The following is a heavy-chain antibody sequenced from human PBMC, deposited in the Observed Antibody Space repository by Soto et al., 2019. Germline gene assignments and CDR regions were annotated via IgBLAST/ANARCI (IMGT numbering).Heavy chain of an antibody. J-gene: IGHJ4*02. CDR2: IRSKANSYAT. CDR3: TRGANYYDSSGHSNFDY. Sequence: GGSLRLSCAASGFTFSGSAMHWVRQASGKGLEWVGRIRSKANSYATAYAASVKGRFTISRDDSKNTAYLQMNSLKTEDTAVYYCTRGANYYDSSGHSNFDYWRQGTLVTVSS. D-gene: IGHD3-22*01. V-gene: IGHV3-73*01. CDR1: GFTFSGSA.